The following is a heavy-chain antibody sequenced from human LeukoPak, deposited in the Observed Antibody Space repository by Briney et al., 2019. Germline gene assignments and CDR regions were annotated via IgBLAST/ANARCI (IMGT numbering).Heavy chain of an antibody. Sequence: GGSLRLSCAPSALTFRSYWMRCVRHATGEGLERGVNINRDGGEKCYVDSVKGRFTISRDNAKKSLYLQMNSLRAEDTAVYYCARDGLPFDPWGHGNLVTVSS. CDR1: ALTFRSYW. D-gene: IGHD3/OR15-3a*01. J-gene: IGHJ5*02. CDR3: ARDGLPFDP. V-gene: IGHV3-7*03. CDR2: INRDGGEK.